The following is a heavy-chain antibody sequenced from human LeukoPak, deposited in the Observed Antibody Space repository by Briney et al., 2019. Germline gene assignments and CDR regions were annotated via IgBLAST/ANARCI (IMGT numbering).Heavy chain of an antibody. CDR2: ISGSGGST. CDR3: AKDTMVRGVSIYFDY. CDR1: GFTFSSYA. D-gene: IGHD3-10*01. J-gene: IGHJ4*02. V-gene: IGHV3-23*01. Sequence: GGSLRLSCAASGFTFSSYAMSWVRQAPGKGLEWVSAISGSGGSTYYADSVKGRFTISRDNSKNTLYLQMNSLRAEDTAVYYCAKDTMVRGVSIYFDYWGQGTLVTVSS.